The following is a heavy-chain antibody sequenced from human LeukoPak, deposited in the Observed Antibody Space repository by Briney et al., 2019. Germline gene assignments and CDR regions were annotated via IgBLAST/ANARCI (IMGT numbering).Heavy chain of an antibody. J-gene: IGHJ4*02. CDR2: TRNKANSYTT. CDR1: GFTFSDHY. CDR3: ARSWRDYFDY. V-gene: IGHV3-72*01. D-gene: IGHD3-3*01. Sequence: GGSLRLSCAASGFTFSDHYMDWVRQAPGKGLEWVGRTRNKANSYTTEYAASVEGRFTISRDDSKNSLYLQMNSLKTEDTAVYYCARSWRDYFDYWGQGTLVTVSS.